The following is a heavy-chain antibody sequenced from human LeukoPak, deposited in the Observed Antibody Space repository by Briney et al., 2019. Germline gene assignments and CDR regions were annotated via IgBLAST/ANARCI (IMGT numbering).Heavy chain of an antibody. CDR2: IYTSGST. J-gene: IGHJ4*02. V-gene: IGHV4-4*07. Sequence: PSETLSLTCTVSGGSISSFYWSWIRQPAGKGLEWIGRIYTSGSTNYNPSLKSRVTMSVDTSKNQFSLKLSSVTAADTAVYYCARHYYDSSGYRRDYYFDYWGQGTLVTVSS. CDR1: GGSISSFY. D-gene: IGHD3-22*01. CDR3: ARHYYDSSGYRRDYYFDY.